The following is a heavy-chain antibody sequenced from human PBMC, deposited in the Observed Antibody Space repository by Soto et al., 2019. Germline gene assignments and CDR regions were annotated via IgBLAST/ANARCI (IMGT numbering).Heavy chain of an antibody. J-gene: IGHJ6*02. CDR2: ISYDGSNK. CDR1: GFTFSSYA. CDR3: ARDDYYYGMDV. V-gene: IGHV3-30-3*01. Sequence: GGSLRLSCAASGFTFSSYAMHWVRQAPGKGLEWVAVISYDGSNKYYADSVKGRFTTSRDNSKNTLYLQMNSLRAEDTAVYYCARDDYYYGMDVWGQGTTVTVSS.